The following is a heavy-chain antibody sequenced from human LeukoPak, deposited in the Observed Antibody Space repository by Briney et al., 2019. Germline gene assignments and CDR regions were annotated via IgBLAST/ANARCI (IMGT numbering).Heavy chain of an antibody. J-gene: IGHJ4*02. CDR3: ARVPVEVYYDSSGYYYYFDY. CDR2: IWYDGSSQ. D-gene: IGHD3-22*01. CDR1: GFTFSSYG. Sequence: PGESLRLSCAASGFTFSSYGVHWVRQALGKGLEWAAFIWYDGSSQYADSVKGRFTISRDNAKNTLFLQMNSLRAEDTAVYYCARVPVEVYYDSSGYYYYFDYWGQGTLVTVSS. V-gene: IGHV3-33*01.